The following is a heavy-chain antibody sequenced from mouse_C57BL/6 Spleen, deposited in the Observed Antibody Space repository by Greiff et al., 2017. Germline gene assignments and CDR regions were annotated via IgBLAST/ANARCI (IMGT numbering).Heavy chain of an antibody. CDR1: GYTFTSYW. CDR2: IYPGSGST. CDR3: ARSLTGTRDFDY. D-gene: IGHD4-1*01. Sequence: QVQLQQPGAELVKPGASVKMSCKASGYTFTSYWITWVKQRPGQGLEWIGDIYPGSGSTNYNEKFKSKATLTVDTSSSTAYMQRSSLTSEDSAVYYCARSLTGTRDFDYWGQGTTLTVSS. V-gene: IGHV1-55*01. J-gene: IGHJ2*01.